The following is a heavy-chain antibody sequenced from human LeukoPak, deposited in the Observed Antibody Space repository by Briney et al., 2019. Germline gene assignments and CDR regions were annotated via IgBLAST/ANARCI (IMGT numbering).Heavy chain of an antibody. D-gene: IGHD3-22*01. CDR1: GFTFRSYE. Sequence: PGGSLRLSCAASGFTFRSYEMNWVRQAPGKGLEWVSYITSSGNTIYYADSVKGRFTISRDNAKNSLYLQVNSLRAEDTAVYYCARANYYDISGYDYWGQGTLVTVSS. CDR3: ARANYYDISGYDY. J-gene: IGHJ4*02. V-gene: IGHV3-48*03. CDR2: ITSSGNTI.